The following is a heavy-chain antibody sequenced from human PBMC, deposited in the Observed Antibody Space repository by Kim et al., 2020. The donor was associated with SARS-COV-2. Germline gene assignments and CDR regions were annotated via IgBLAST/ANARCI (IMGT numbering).Heavy chain of an antibody. CDR3: AKSFSGCYFGYDY. D-gene: IGHD1-26*01. Sequence: GGSLRLSCAASGFTFNTYGMHWVRQAPGKGLEWVAVISYDGSNKYYADSVKGRFTISRDNSKNTLYRQMNSLRIEDTAVYYCAKSFSGCYFGYDYWGQGTLVTVSS. J-gene: IGHJ4*02. CDR1: GFTFNTYG. CDR2: ISYDGSNK. V-gene: IGHV3-30*18.